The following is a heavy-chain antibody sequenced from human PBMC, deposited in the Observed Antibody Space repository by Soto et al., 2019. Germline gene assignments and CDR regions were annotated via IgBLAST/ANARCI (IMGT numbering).Heavy chain of an antibody. V-gene: IGHV3-23*01. Sequence: PGGSLRLSCAASGFTFSSYAMSWVRQAPGKGLEWVSAISGSGGSTYYADSVKGRFTISRDNSKNTLYLQMNSLRAEDTAVYYCAKDLRVAPQGFWVAGSYWGQGTLVTVSS. CDR3: AKDLRVAPQGFWVAGSY. CDR1: GFTFSSYA. J-gene: IGHJ4*02. CDR2: ISGSGGST. D-gene: IGHD6-19*01.